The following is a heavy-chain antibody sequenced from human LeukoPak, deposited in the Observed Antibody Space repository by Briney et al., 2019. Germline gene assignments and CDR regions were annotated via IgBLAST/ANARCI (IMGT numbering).Heavy chain of an antibody. CDR3: ARDKGTGTTFWYFDL. CDR1: GGSISSYY. CDR2: IYYSGST. Sequence: SETLSLTCTVSGGSISSYYWSWIRQPPGKGLEWIGYIYYSGSTNYNPSLKSRVTISVDTSKNQFSLKLSSVIAADTAVYYCARDKGTGTTFWYFDLWGRGTLVTVSS. J-gene: IGHJ2*01. D-gene: IGHD1-7*01. V-gene: IGHV4-59*01.